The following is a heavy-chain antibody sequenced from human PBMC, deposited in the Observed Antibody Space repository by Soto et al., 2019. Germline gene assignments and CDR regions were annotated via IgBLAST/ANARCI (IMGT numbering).Heavy chain of an antibody. D-gene: IGHD4-17*01. CDR2: IYHSGST. V-gene: IGHV4-30-2*01. CDR3: ARGSTTVTTVDY. J-gene: IGHJ4*02. Sequence: PSETLSLTCAVSGGSISSGGYSWSWIRQPSGKGLEWIGYIYHSGSTYYNPSLKSRVTISVDRSKNQFSLKLSSVTAADTAVYYCARGSTTVTTVDYWGQGTLVTVSS. CDR1: GGSISSGGYS.